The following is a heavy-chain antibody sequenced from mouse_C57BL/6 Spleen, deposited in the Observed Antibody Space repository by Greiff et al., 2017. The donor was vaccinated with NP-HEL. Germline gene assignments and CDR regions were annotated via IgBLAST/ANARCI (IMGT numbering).Heavy chain of an antibody. Sequence: EVQLQESGPGLVKPSQSLSLTCSVTGYSITSGYYWNWIRQFPGNKLEWMGYISYDGSNNYNPSLKNRISITRDTSKNQFFLKLNSVTTEDTATYYCAIYDGYYLAMDYWGQGTSVTVSS. D-gene: IGHD2-3*01. CDR1: GYSITSGYY. J-gene: IGHJ4*01. CDR2: ISYDGSN. CDR3: AIYDGYYLAMDY. V-gene: IGHV3-6*01.